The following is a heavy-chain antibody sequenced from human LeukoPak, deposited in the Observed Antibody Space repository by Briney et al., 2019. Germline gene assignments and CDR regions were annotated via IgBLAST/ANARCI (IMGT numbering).Heavy chain of an antibody. V-gene: IGHV3-11*06. CDR1: GFTFSDYY. J-gene: IGHJ4*02. Sequence: GGSLRLSCAASGFTFSDYYMSWIRQAPGKGLEWVSSITSSSTYIYYADSVKGRFAISRDNAKNSLYLQMNSLRAEDTAVYYCARSYDYIWGSFRTDYYFDYWGQGTLVTVSS. CDR2: ITSSSTYI. D-gene: IGHD3-16*02. CDR3: ARSYDYIWGSFRTDYYFDY.